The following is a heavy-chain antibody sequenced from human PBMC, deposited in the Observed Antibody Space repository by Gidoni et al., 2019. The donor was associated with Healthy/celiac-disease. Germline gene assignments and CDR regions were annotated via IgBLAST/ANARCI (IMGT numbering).Heavy chain of an antibody. CDR1: GFTFISDA. Sequence: EGQLVEAGGGLVQPGGSLMLSCAASGFTFISDAMHWVRQAPGKGLEYVSAISSKGGSTYYADSVKGRFTISRDNSKNTLYLQMSSLRAEDTAVYYCVKPVSNYYDSSGYYGGSDYWGQGTLVTVSS. V-gene: IGHV3-64D*06. J-gene: IGHJ4*02. D-gene: IGHD3-22*01. CDR3: VKPVSNYYDSSGYYGGSDY. CDR2: ISSKGGST.